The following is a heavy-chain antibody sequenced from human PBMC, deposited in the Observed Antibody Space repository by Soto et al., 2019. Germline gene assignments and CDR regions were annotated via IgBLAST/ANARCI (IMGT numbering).Heavy chain of an antibody. Sequence: TLSLTCSVSCGSISSGGYFWNWIRQPPGKGLEWIGYSYHSGSTYYNPPLKSRVIISVDRSNNQFSLKLTSVTAADTAVYYCARGDAGYYGMDVWGQGTTVTVSS. CDR1: CGSISSGGYF. CDR3: ARGDAGYYGMDV. J-gene: IGHJ6*02. CDR2: SYHSGST. V-gene: IGHV4-30-2*01.